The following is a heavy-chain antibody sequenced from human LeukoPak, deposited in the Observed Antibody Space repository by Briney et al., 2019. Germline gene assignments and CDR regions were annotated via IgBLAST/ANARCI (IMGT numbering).Heavy chain of an antibody. D-gene: IGHD6-13*01. CDR1: GFTFSSYA. J-gene: IGHJ6*02. CDR3: AREGAHSSSWDYYYYYGMDV. V-gene: IGHV3-30-3*01. CDR2: ISYDGSNK. Sequence: PGGSLRLSCAASGFTFSSYAMHWVRQAPGKGLEWVAVISYDGSNKYYADSVKGRFTISRDNSKNTLYLQMNSLRAEDTAVYYCAREGAHSSSWDYYYYYGMDVWGQGTTVTVSS.